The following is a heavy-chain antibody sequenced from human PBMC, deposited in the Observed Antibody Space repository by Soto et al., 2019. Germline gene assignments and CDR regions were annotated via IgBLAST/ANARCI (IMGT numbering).Heavy chain of an antibody. CDR2: IHYSGST. J-gene: IGHJ4*02. CDR1: EGTSGDFG. CDR3: ARHATLHGDFDF. V-gene: IGHV4-59*08. Sequence: SETMCVRWTVVEGTSGDFGGSWIRQPPGKGLEWIGYIHYSGSTNYNPSLKSRVTISVDTSKNQFSLRLSSVTAADTAVYYCARHATLHGDFDFCGQGTLVTVSS.